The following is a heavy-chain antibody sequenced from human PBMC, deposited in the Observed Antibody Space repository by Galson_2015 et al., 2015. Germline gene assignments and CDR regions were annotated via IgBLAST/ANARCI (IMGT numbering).Heavy chain of an antibody. V-gene: IGHV3-33*06. CDR3: AKEGNSAVLLWFGELSS. J-gene: IGHJ4*02. D-gene: IGHD3-10*01. CDR2: IWYDGSNK. CDR1: GFTFSSYG. Sequence: LRLSCAASGFTFSSYGMHWVRQAPGKGLEWVAVIWYDGSNKYYADSVKGRFTISRDNSKNTLYLQMNSLRAEDTAVYYCAKEGNSAVLLWFGELSSWGQGTLVTVSS.